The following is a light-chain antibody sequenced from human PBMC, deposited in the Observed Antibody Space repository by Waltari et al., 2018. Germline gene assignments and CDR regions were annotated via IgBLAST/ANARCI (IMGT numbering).Light chain of an antibody. J-gene: IGLJ3*02. CDR2: RND. Sequence: QSVLTQPPSASGTPGPRVTISCSGSSSHIGSNVVNWYQQVPGTTPKLLIYRNDQRPSGVPDRFSGSKSGTSASLAISGLRPEDEAEYYCASWDDSLNGRWEFGGGTKVTVL. CDR3: ASWDDSLNGRWE. V-gene: IGLV1-44*01. CDR1: SSHIGSNV.